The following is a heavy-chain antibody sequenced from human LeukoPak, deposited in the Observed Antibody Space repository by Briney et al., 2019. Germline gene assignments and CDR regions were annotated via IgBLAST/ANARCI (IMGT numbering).Heavy chain of an antibody. CDR3: ARLDIVVVPAAIGIHDAFDI. Sequence: SKTLSLTCAVSGYSISSGYYWGWIRQPPGKGLEWIGSIYHSGSTYYNPSLKSRVTISVDTSKNQFSLKLSSVTAADTAVYYCARLDIVVVPAAIGIHDAFDIWGQGTMVTVSS. CDR1: GYSISSGYY. J-gene: IGHJ3*02. CDR2: IYHSGST. D-gene: IGHD2-2*02. V-gene: IGHV4-38-2*01.